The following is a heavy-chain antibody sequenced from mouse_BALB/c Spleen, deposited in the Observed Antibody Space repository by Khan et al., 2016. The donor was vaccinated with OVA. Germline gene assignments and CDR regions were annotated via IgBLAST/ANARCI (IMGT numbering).Heavy chain of an antibody. Sequence: QVQLQQSGAELARPGASVRMSCKASGYTFTSNTMHWVKQRPGQGLEWIGYINPRSGYTNYNQNFKDKATLTADKSSSTAYMPLSSLTSEYSAVYYCARRTTGYTMDYWDQGTSVTVSS. CDR2: INPRSGYT. CDR1: GYTFTSNT. CDR3: ARRTTGYTMDY. J-gene: IGHJ4*01. D-gene: IGHD2-14*01. V-gene: IGHV1-4*01.